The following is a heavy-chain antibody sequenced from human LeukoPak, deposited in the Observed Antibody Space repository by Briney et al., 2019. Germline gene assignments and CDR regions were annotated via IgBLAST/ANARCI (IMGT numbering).Heavy chain of an antibody. D-gene: IGHD3-10*01. CDR3: ARRELLSTPDAFDI. J-gene: IGHJ3*02. CDR1: GGSISSSSYY. Sequence: SETLSLTCTVSGGSISSSSYYWGWIRQPPGKGLEWIGSIYYGGSTYYNPSLKSRVTISVDTSKNQFSLKVSSVTAADTAVYYCARRELLSTPDAFDIWGQGTMVTVSS. CDR2: IYYGGST. V-gene: IGHV4-39*01.